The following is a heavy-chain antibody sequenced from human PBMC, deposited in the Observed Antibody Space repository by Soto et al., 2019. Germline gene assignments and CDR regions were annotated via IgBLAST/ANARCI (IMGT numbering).Heavy chain of an antibody. D-gene: IGHD3-10*01. Sequence: PGGALRLSCAASGFTFSSYGMHWGRQAPGKGLEWVAVISYDGSNKYYADSVKGRFTISRDNSKNTLYLQMNSLRAEDTAVYYCAKVYYYGAGSYLALAVWGQGTTVPVSS. J-gene: IGHJ6*02. CDR2: ISYDGSNK. CDR3: AKVYYYGAGSYLALAV. V-gene: IGHV3-30*18. CDR1: GFTFSSYG.